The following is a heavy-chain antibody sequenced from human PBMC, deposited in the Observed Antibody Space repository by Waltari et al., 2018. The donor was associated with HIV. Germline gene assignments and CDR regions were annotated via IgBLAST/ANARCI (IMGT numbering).Heavy chain of an antibody. V-gene: IGHV4-61*02. CDR3: ARGAVV. CDR1: GGSISRGGYY. Sequence: QVQLQESGPGLVKPSQTLSPTRTVSGGSISRGGYYWSWIRQPAGKGLEWIGRIYTSGSTNYNPSLKSRVTISVDTSKNQFSLKLSSVTAADTAVYYCARGAVVWGQGTLVTVSS. J-gene: IGHJ4*02. CDR2: IYTSGST.